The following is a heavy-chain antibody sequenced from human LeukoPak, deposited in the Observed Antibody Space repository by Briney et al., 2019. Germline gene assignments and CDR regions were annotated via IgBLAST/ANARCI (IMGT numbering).Heavy chain of an antibody. CDR3: ARKSSWYFDY. CDR1: GYSISSGYY. J-gene: IGHJ4*02. V-gene: IGHV4-38-2*02. Sequence: SETLSLTCTVSGYSISSGYYWGWIRQPPGKGLEWIGSIYHSGSTYYNPSLKSRVTIPVDTSKNQFSLKLSSVTAADTAVYYCARKSSWYFDYWGQGTLVAVSS. D-gene: IGHD6-13*01. CDR2: IYHSGST.